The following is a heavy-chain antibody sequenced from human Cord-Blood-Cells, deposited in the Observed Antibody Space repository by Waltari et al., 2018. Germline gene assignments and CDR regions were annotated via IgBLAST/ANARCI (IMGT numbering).Heavy chain of an antibody. V-gene: IGHV4-38-2*01. J-gene: IGHJ4*02. D-gene: IGHD5-12*01. Sequence: QVQLQESGPGLVKPSETLSLTCAVSGYSISSGYYWGWIRQPPGKGLEWIGRIYQSGSTYYNPALKSRVNISVDTSKNQFSLKRSSVTAADTAVYYCARDGVDIVATPIDNWGQGTLVTVSS. CDR1: GYSISSGYY. CDR2: IYQSGST. CDR3: ARDGVDIVATPIDN.